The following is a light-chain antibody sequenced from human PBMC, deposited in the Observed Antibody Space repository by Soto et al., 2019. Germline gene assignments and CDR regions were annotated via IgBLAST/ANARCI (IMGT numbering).Light chain of an antibody. V-gene: IGLV1-51*01. CDR1: YSNIGSNF. J-gene: IGLJ2*01. CDR3: GTWDSSLSVVL. Sequence: QSVLTQPPSVSAAAGQKVTISCSGSYSNIGSNFVSWYQHFPGSAPRLLIYDNSKRPSGIPDRFSGSKSGSSATLGITGLQTGDGADYYCGTWDSSLSVVLFGGGTKLTVL. CDR2: DNS.